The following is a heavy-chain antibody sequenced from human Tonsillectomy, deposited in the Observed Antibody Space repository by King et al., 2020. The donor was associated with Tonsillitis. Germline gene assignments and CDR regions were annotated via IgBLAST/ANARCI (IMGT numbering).Heavy chain of an antibody. J-gene: IGHJ4*01. Sequence: LQLKESGPGLVKPSETMSLTCTISGGSISSSSYYWGWIRKPPGKGLEWIGSIYYSGSTYYNPSLKSRVNISVDTSKNQFSLKLNSVIAADTAVFYCARQYYYESGGYSGLDYWGHGILVTVSS. CDR2: IYYSGST. D-gene: IGHD3-22*01. CDR1: GGSISSSSYY. V-gene: IGHV4-39*07. CDR3: ARQYYYESGGYSGLDY.